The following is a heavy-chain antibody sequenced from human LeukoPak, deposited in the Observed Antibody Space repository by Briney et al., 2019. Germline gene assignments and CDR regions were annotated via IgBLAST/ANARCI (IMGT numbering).Heavy chain of an antibody. CDR3: AREGRYRYGYNEYHSYMDI. D-gene: IGHD5-24*01. CDR2: IYYSGTT. CDR1: GGSISNYY. Sequence: SETLSLTCTVSGGSISNYYWDWIRQPPGKGLEWIGYIYYSGTTNYNPSLKSRVSMSVDTSKNQFSLKLSSVTAAETAVYYCAREGRYRYGYNEYHSYMDIWGKGTTVTVSS. V-gene: IGHV4-59*01. J-gene: IGHJ6*03.